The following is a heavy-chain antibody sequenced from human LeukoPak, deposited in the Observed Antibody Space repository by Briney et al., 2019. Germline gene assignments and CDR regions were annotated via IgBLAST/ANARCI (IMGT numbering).Heavy chain of an antibody. CDR1: GGTFSSYA. Sequence: SVKVSCKASGGTFSSYAISWVRQAPGQGLEWMGGIIPIFGTADYAQKFQGRVTITADESTSTAYMELSSLRSEDTAVYYCASPRGNWNDPGAAHAFDIWGQGTMVTVSS. CDR2: IIPIFGTA. V-gene: IGHV1-69*13. CDR3: ASPRGNWNDPGAAHAFDI. J-gene: IGHJ3*02. D-gene: IGHD1-1*01.